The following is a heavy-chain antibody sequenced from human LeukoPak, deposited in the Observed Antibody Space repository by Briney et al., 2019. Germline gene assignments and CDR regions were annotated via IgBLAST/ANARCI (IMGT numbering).Heavy chain of an antibody. D-gene: IGHD3-3*01. CDR2: INHSGST. CDR1: GGSFSGYY. CDR3: ASLRRITIFA. V-gene: IGHV4-34*01. J-gene: IGHJ6*02. Sequence: SETLSLTCAVYGGSFSGYYWSWIRQPPGKGLEWIGEINHSGSTNYNPSLKSRVTLSVDTSKNQFSLKLSSVTAADTAVYYCASLRRITIFAWGQGTTVTVSS.